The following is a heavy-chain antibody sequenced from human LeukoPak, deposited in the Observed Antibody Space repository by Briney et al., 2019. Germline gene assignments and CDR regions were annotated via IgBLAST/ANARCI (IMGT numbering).Heavy chain of an antibody. J-gene: IGHJ4*02. V-gene: IGHV3-48*03. CDR1: GFTFSSYE. D-gene: IGHD6-13*01. CDR3: ARGFGSSWRNYFDY. CDR2: ISSSGTTI. Sequence: GGSLRLSCAASGFTFSSYEMNWVRQAPGKGLEWVSYISSSGTTIYYADSVKGRFTISRDNAKNSLYLQMNSLRAEDTAVYYCARGFGSSWRNYFDYWGQGTLVTVSS.